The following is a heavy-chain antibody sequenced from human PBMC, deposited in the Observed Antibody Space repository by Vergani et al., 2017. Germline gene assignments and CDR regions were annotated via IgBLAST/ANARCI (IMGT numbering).Heavy chain of an antibody. V-gene: IGHV4-61*02. CDR2: IYTSGST. Sequence: QVQLQESGPGLVKPSQTLSLTCTVSGGSISRGSYYWSWIRQPAGKGLEWIGRIYTSGSTNYNPSLKSRVTISVDTSKNQFSLKLSSVTAADTAVYYCARSYCSSTSCYTGYYYYYMDVWGKGTTVTVSS. D-gene: IGHD2-2*02. CDR3: ARSYCSSTSCYTGYYYYYMDV. J-gene: IGHJ6*03. CDR1: GGSISRGSYY.